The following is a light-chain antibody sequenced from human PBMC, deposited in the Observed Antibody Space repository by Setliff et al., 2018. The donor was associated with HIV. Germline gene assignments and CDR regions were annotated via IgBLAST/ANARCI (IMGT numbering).Light chain of an antibody. Sequence: QSALTQPASVSGSPGQSITIPCTGTSSDIGGYNSVSWYQQHPDKAPKLMIYDVTKRPSGVSNRFSGSKSGNTASLTISGLQAADEADYYCCSYESGSTSLFVFGTGTKVTVL. CDR3: CSYESGSTSLFV. J-gene: IGLJ1*01. CDR1: SSDIGGYNS. CDR2: DVT. V-gene: IGLV2-23*02.